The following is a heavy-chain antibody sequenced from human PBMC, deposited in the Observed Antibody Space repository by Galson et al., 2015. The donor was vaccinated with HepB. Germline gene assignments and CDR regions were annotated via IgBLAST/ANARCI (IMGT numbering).Heavy chain of an antibody. J-gene: IGHJ4*02. V-gene: IGHV3-30-3*01. Sequence: SLRLSCAASGFTFSSYAMHWVRQAPGKGLEWVAVISYDGSNKYYADSVKGRFTISRDNSKNTLYLQMNSLRAEDTAVYYCARDLSALDIVVVPAAIPYYWGQGTLVTVSS. D-gene: IGHD2-2*03. CDR1: GFTFSSYA. CDR2: ISYDGSNK. CDR3: ARDLSALDIVVVPAAIPYY.